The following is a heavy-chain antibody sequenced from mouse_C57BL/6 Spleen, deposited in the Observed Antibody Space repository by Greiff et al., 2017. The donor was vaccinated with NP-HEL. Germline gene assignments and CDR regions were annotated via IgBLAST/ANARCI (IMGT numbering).Heavy chain of an antibody. V-gene: IGHV1-22*01. J-gene: IGHJ2*01. D-gene: IGHD6-1*01. Sequence: EVQLQQSGPELVKPGASVKMSCKASGYTFTDYNMHWVKQSHGKSLEWIGYINPNNGGTSYNQKFKGKATLTVNKSSSTAYMELRSLTSEDSAVYYCARSQTREAWYYFDYWGQGTTLTVSS. CDR2: INPNNGGT. CDR1: GYTFTDYN. CDR3: ARSQTREAWYYFDY.